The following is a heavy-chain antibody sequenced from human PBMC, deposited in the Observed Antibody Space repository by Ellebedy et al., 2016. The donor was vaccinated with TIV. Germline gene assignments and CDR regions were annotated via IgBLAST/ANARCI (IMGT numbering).Heavy chain of an antibody. CDR2: ISGSGGST. J-gene: IGHJ6*02. Sequence: GESLKISXAASGFTFSSYAMSWVRQAPGKGLEWVSAISGSGGSTYYADSVKGRFTISRDNFKNTLYLQMNSLRAEDTAVYYCAKAPDRLPYYGMDVWGQGTTVTVSS. V-gene: IGHV3-23*01. D-gene: IGHD5-18*01. CDR3: AKAPDRLPYYGMDV. CDR1: GFTFSSYA.